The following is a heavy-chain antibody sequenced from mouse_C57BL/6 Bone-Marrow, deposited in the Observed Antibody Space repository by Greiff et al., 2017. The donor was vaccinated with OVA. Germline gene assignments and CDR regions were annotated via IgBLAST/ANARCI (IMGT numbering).Heavy chain of an antibody. CDR1: GYTFTSYW. J-gene: IGHJ1*03. Sequence: QVQLQQPGAELVKPGASVKLSCKASGYTFTSYWMHWVKQRPGQGLERIGMIHPNSGSTNYNEKFKSKATLTVDKSSSTAYMQLSSLTSEDSAVYYCAAITTVVATCPDWYFDVWGTGTTVTVSS. CDR2: IHPNSGST. V-gene: IGHV1-64*01. D-gene: IGHD1-1*01. CDR3: AAITTVVATCPDWYFDV.